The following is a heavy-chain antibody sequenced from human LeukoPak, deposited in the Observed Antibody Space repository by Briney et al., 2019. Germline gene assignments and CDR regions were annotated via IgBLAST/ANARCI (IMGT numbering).Heavy chain of an antibody. J-gene: IGHJ4*02. V-gene: IGHV4-39*07. D-gene: IGHD3-22*01. Sequence: SETLSLTCTVSGGSISSSSYYWGWIRQPPGKGLEWIGSIYYSGSTYYNPSLKSRVTISVDTSKNQFSLKLSSVTAADTAVYYCARDGDVVVIPDYWGQGTLVTVSS. CDR3: ARDGDVVVIPDY. CDR1: GGSISSSSYY. CDR2: IYYSGST.